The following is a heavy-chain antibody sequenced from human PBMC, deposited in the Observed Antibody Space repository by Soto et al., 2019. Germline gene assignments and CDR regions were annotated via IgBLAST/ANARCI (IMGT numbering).Heavy chain of an antibody. CDR1: GFTFSSYE. CDR3: ARRTGSWYDYYGMDI. Sequence: EVQLVESGGGLVQPGGSLRLSCAASGFTFSSYEMNWFRQAPGEGLEWVSYISSSGSNKYYADSVKGRFTISRDNTKNSLYRQMNSLRAEDTAVYYCARRTGSWYDYYGMDIWGQGTTVTVSS. CDR2: ISSSGSNK. V-gene: IGHV3-48*03. D-gene: IGHD6-13*01. J-gene: IGHJ6*02.